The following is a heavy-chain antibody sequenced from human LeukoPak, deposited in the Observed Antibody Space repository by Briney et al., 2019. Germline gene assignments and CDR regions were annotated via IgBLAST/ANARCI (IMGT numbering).Heavy chain of an antibody. J-gene: IGHJ4*02. Sequence: SETLSLTCTVSGGSISSYYWSWIRQPPGKGPEWIGYIYYSGSTNYNPSLKSRVTISIDTSKNQFSLKLSSVTAADTAVYYCARGGSSGWLDYWGQGTLVTVS. CDR1: GGSISSYY. CDR3: ARGGSSGWLDY. V-gene: IGHV4-59*01. D-gene: IGHD6-19*01. CDR2: IYYSGST.